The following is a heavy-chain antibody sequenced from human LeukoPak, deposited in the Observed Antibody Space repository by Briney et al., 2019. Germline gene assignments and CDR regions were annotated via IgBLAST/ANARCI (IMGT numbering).Heavy chain of an antibody. CDR1: GSYW. J-gene: IGHJ4*02. V-gene: IGHV3-74*01. Sequence: GGFLRLSCAASGSYWMHWVRQAPGKGLVWVSHINSDGSWTSYADSVKGRFTISKDNAKNTVYLQMNNLRAEDTAVYYCVSFYETYWGRGTLVAVSS. D-gene: IGHD2/OR15-2a*01. CDR2: INSDGSWT. CDR3: VSFYETY.